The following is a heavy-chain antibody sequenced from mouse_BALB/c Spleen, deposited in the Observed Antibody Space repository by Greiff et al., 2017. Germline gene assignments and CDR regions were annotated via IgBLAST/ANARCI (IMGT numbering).Heavy chain of an antibody. J-gene: IGHJ4*01. Sequence: VKLMESGPGLVAPSQSLSITCTVSGFSLTDYGVSWIRQPPGKGLEWLGVIWGGGSTYYISALKSRLSISKDNSKSQVFLKMNSLQTDDTAMYYCAKQGGNFYAMDYWGQGTSVTVSS. CDR1: GFSLTDYG. V-gene: IGHV2-6-5*01. CDR2: IWGGGST. CDR3: AKQGGNFYAMDY. D-gene: IGHD2-1*01.